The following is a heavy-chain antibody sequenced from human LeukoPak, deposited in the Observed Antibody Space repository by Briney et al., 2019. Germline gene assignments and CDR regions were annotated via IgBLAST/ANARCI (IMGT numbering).Heavy chain of an antibody. J-gene: IGHJ4*02. V-gene: IGHV3-30*03. Sequence: GGSLRLSCAASGFTFSSYGMHWVRPAPGKGLEWVAVISYDGSNKYYADSVKGRFTISRDNSKNTLYLQMNSLRAEDTAVYYCAVEDIVVVPAAIPVWGQGTLVTVSS. CDR2: ISYDGSNK. CDR3: AVEDIVVVPAAIPV. D-gene: IGHD2-2*01. CDR1: GFTFSSYG.